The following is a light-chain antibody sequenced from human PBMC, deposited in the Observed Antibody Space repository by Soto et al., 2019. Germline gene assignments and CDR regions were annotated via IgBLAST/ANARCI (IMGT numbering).Light chain of an antibody. CDR2: EAS. V-gene: IGLV2-23*01. CDR3: CSNAGGSTYV. J-gene: IGLJ1*01. Sequence: QSALTQPASVSGSPGQSITISCTGTSSDVGSHKLVSWYQQYPGKAPKLIIFEASKRPSGVSNRFSGSKSGSTASLTISGLHAEDEADYYCCSNAGGSTYVFGTGTKV. CDR1: SSDVGSHKL.